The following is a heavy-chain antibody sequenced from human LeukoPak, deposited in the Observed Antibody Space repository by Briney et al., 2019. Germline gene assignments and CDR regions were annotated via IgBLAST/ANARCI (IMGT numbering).Heavy chain of an antibody. J-gene: IGHJ4*02. Sequence: ASVKVSCKASGGTFSSYAISWVRQAPGQGLEWMGWMNPNSGNTGYAQKFQGRVTMTRNTSISTAYMELSSLRSEDTAVYYCARAQDYGSGSYLYYFDYWGQGTLVTVSS. CDR2: MNPNSGNT. CDR1: GGTFSSYA. V-gene: IGHV1-8*02. CDR3: ARAQDYGSGSYLYYFDY. D-gene: IGHD3-10*01.